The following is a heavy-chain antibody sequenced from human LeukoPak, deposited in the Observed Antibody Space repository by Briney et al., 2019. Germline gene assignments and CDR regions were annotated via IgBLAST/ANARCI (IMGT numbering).Heavy chain of an antibody. J-gene: IGHJ3*02. D-gene: IGHD3-22*01. CDR2: ISYDGSNK. CDR1: GFTFSSYA. CDR3: AREGEEYYYDTEGAFDI. V-gene: IGHV3-30-3*01. Sequence: PGGSLRLSCAASGFTFSSYAMHWVRQAPGKGLEWVAVISYDGSNKYYADSVKGRFTISRDNSKNTLYLQMNSLRAEDTAVYYCAREGEEYYYDTEGAFDIWGQGTMVTVSS.